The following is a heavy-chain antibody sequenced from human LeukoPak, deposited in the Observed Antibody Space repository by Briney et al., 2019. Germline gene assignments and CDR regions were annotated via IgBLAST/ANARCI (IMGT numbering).Heavy chain of an antibody. Sequence: PSETLSLTCAVYGGSFSGYYWSWIRQPPGKGLEWIGEINHSGSTNYNPSLKSRVTISVDTSKNQFSLKLSSVTAADTAVYYCARARTDDAQYYDFWSGYWKCNWFDPWGQGTLVTVSS. CDR3: ARARTDDAQYYDFWSGYWKCNWFDP. D-gene: IGHD3-3*01. V-gene: IGHV4-34*01. J-gene: IGHJ5*02. CDR1: GGSFSGYY. CDR2: INHSGST.